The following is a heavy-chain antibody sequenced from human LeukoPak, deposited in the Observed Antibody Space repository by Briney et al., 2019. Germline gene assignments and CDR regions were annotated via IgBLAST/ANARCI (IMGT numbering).Heavy chain of an antibody. J-gene: IGHJ3*02. D-gene: IGHD3-10*01. CDR3: ARGFYGSGSYSSPGFHAFDI. Sequence: LSLKSRVTISVDTSKNQFSLKLSSVTAADTAVYYCARGFYGSGSYSSPGFHAFDIWGQGTMVTVSS. V-gene: IGHV4-31*02.